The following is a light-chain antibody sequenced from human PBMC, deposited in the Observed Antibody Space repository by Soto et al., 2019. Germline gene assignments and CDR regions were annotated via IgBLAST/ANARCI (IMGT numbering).Light chain of an antibody. CDR2: AAS. Sequence: DIQMTQSPSSLSASVGDRVTITCRASQSISSYLSWYQQKPGKAPKLLIYAASSLQSGVPSRFSGSGSGTDFTLTISSLQPEDFATYYCQQSYSTPLVYTFDQGTKLEIK. CDR3: QQSYSTPLVYT. J-gene: IGKJ2*01. V-gene: IGKV1-39*01. CDR1: QSISSY.